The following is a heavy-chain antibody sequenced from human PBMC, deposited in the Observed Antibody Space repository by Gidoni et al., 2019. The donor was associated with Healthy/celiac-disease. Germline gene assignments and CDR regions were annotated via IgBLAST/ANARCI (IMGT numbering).Heavy chain of an antibody. CDR1: GFTFDDYA. J-gene: IGHJ6*02. Sequence: EVQLVESGGGLVQPGRSLRLSCAASGFTFDDYAMHWVRQAPGKGLEWVSGISWNSGSIGYADSVKGRFTISRDNAKNSLYLQMNSLRAEDTALYYCAKDMSGWYCSSTSCYGGGMDVWGQGTTVTVSS. D-gene: IGHD2-2*01. CDR3: AKDMSGWYCSSTSCYGGGMDV. CDR2: ISWNSGSI. V-gene: IGHV3-9*01.